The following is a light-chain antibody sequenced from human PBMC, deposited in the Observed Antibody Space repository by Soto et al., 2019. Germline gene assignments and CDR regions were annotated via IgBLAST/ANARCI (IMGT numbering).Light chain of an antibody. CDR3: QTWGTGFQV. J-gene: IGLJ2*01. CDR1: SGHSSYA. V-gene: IGLV4-69*01. Sequence: QPVLTQSPSASASLGASVKLTCTLSSGHSSYAIAWHQKQPGKGPRYLMDLNNDGSHTKGDGIPDGFSGSSSGAERYLIISSLQSEDEADYYCQTWGTGFQVFGGGTKLTVL. CDR2: LNNDGSH.